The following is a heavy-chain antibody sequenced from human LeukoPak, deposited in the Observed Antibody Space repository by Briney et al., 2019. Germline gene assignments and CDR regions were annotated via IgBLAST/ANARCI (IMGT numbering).Heavy chain of an antibody. CDR2: IIPIFGTA. D-gene: IGHD1-20*01. Sequence: SVKVSSKASGGTFSSYAISWVRQAPGQGLEWMGGIIPIFGTANYAQKFQGRVTITTDESTSTAYMELSSLRSEDTAVYYCASTLYVTGYQYFQHWGQGTLVTVSS. J-gene: IGHJ1*01. CDR1: GGTFSSYA. V-gene: IGHV1-69*05. CDR3: ASTLYVTGYQYFQH.